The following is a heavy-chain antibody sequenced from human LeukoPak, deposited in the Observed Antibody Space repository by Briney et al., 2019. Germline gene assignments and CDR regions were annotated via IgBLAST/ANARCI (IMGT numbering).Heavy chain of an antibody. D-gene: IGHD1-26*01. J-gene: IGHJ4*02. CDR1: GFTFSGSA. CDR2: IRSKANSYAT. Sequence: GGSLRLSCAASGFTFSGSAMHWVRQASGKGLEWAGRIRSKANSYATAYAASVKGRFTISRDDSKNTAYLQMNSLKTEDTAVYYCTRHRGLGVGARDYWGQGTLVTVSS. CDR3: TRHRGLGVGARDY. V-gene: IGHV3-73*01.